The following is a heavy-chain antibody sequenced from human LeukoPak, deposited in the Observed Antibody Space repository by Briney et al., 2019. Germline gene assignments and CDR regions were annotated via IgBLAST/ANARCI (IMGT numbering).Heavy chain of an antibody. V-gene: IGHV4-59*01. Sequence: SETLSLTCTVSGASITSYYWSWIRQPPGKGLEWIGYIYYSGSTNSNPSLKSRVTISEDMSKNQFSLKLSSVTAADTAVYYCARAGSNWYGNWFDPWGQGILVTVSS. J-gene: IGHJ5*02. CDR2: IYYSGST. CDR1: GASITSYY. CDR3: ARAGSNWYGNWFDP. D-gene: IGHD6-13*01.